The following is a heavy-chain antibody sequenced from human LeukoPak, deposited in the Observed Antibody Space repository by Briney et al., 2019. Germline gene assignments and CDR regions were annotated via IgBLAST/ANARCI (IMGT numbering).Heavy chain of an antibody. J-gene: IGHJ4*02. CDR3: AKEITVGATHTYYFDY. CDR2: ISGSGGST. CDR1: GFTFRTYT. V-gene: IGHV3-23*01. D-gene: IGHD1-26*01. Sequence: PGGSLRLSCAASGFTFRTYTMHWVRQAPGKGLEWVSGISGSGGSTYYADSVKGRFTISRDNSKNTLYLQMNSLRAEDTAIYYCAKEITVGATHTYYFDYWGQGTLVTVSS.